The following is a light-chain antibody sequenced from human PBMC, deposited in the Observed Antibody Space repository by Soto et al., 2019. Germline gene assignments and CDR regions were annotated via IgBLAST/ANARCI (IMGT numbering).Light chain of an antibody. J-gene: IGLJ1*01. Sequence: QSALTQPASVSGSPGQLITIYCTGTSSDVGGYNYVSWYQQHPGKAPKLMIYDVSNRPSGVSNRFSGSKSGNTASLTISGLQAEDEADYYCSSYTSSSTLYVFGTGTKLTVL. CDR2: DVS. CDR1: SSDVGGYNY. V-gene: IGLV2-14*01. CDR3: SSYTSSSTLYV.